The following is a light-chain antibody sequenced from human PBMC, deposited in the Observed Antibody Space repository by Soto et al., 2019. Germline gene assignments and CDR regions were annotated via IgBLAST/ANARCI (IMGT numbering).Light chain of an antibody. Sequence: EIVLTQSPGTLSLSPGERATLSCRASQSVRNSYLAWYQQKLGQAPRLFIYGASTRATGIPDRFSGSGSGADFTLTISRVEPEDFAVYYCQQYGSSVWTFGQGTKVEIK. J-gene: IGKJ1*01. V-gene: IGKV3-20*01. CDR2: GAS. CDR3: QQYGSSVWT. CDR1: QSVRNSY.